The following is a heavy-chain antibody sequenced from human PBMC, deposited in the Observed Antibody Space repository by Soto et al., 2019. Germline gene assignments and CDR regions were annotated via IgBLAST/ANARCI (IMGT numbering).Heavy chain of an antibody. CDR2: IYYSGST. D-gene: IGHD1-1*01. J-gene: IGHJ4*02. CDR3: VRVCRDGYNLYYFDY. CDR1: GGSISSGGYY. Sequence: PSETLSLTCTVSGGSISSGGYYWSWIRQHPGKGLEWIGYIYYSGSTYYNPSLKSRVTISVDTSKNQFSLKLSSVTAADTAVYYCVRVCRDGYNLYYFDYWGQGTLVTVSS. V-gene: IGHV4-31*03.